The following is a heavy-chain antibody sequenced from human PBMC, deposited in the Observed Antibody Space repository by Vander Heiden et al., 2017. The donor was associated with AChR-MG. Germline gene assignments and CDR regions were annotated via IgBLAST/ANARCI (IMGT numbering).Heavy chain of an antibody. CDR1: GYPFTGNY. V-gene: IGHV1-2*02. D-gene: IGHD1-26*01. Sequence: QVQLGQSGADVQKPRASVTVSRTASGYPFTGNYSHWVRQAPGHGPRWMGWINRNKCGTKYAQKLQGRVTMTRDTSIYTAYMELSRLTSDDTAVYYWARDHGGSLLVWYFDLWGRGTLVTVSS. J-gene: IGHJ2*01. CDR2: INRNKCGT. CDR3: ARDHGGSLLVWYFDL.